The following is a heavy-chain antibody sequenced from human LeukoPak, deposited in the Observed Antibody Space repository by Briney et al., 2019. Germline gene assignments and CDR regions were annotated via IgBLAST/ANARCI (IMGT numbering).Heavy chain of an antibody. CDR3: ARRRRGGSGSYEGYYFDY. CDR2: ISSNGDNT. D-gene: IGHD3-10*01. Sequence: GGSLRLSCSVSGFTFSTYVMHWVRQAPGKGLEYVSAISSNGDNTYYADSVKGRFTISRDNAKNSLYLQMNSLRAEDTALYHCARRRRGGSGSYEGYYFDYWGQGTLVTVSS. V-gene: IGHV3-64*04. J-gene: IGHJ4*02. CDR1: GFTFSTYV.